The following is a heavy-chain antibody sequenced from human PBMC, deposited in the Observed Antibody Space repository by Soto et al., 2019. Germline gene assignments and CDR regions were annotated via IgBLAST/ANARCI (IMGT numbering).Heavy chain of an antibody. J-gene: IGHJ6*02. CDR1: GYTFTSYG. D-gene: IGHD6-19*01. Sequence: QVQLVQSGAEVKKPGASVKVSCKASGYTFTSYGISWVRQAPGQGLEWMGWISAYNGNTNYPQNLQGRVTMTTDTSTRTAYMVLRSLRSADTAVYFCAREAVAAIEGVHYYYGMDGWGQGTTVTVSS. CDR3: AREAVAAIEGVHYYYGMDG. V-gene: IGHV1-18*01. CDR2: ISAYNGNT.